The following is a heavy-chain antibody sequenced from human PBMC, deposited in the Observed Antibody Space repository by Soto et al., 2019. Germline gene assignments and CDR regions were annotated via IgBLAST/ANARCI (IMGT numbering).Heavy chain of an antibody. CDR1: GFTFSSYA. CDR3: AKDLGTDDFWSAYYTYYYMDV. V-gene: IGHV3-23*01. CDR2: ISGSGDNT. D-gene: IGHD3-3*01. J-gene: IGHJ6*03. Sequence: EVQLLESGGGLVQPGGSLRLSCAASGFTFSSYALNWVRQAPGKGLEWVSVISGSGDNTYYADSVKGWLTISRDNSKNTLYLQMNSLRAEDTAVYYCAKDLGTDDFWSAYYTYYYMDVWGKGTTVTVSS.